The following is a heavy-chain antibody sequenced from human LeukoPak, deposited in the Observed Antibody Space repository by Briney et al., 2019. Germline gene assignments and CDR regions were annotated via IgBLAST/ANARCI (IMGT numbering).Heavy chain of an antibody. J-gene: IGHJ1*01. CDR2: IFYSGST. Sequence: SETLSLTCTVSGGSISGYYWSWIRQPPGKGLEWIGFIFYSGSTNYNPSLKSRVTISVDTSKNQFSLKLSSVTAADTAVYYCARGGWYPESFQHWGQGALVTVSS. CDR3: ARGGWYPESFQH. D-gene: IGHD6-19*01. V-gene: IGHV4-59*01. CDR1: GGSISGYY.